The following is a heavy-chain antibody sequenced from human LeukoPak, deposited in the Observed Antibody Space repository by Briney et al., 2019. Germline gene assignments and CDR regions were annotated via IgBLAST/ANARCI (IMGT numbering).Heavy chain of an antibody. CDR2: NTGSGFSS. CDR1: GFTFSNYA. Sequence: GGSLRLSCTASGFTFSNYAMIWVRQAPGEGLEWVSLNTGSGFSSYYADSVKGRFTTSRDNPKNTLYLQMNSLRADDTAIYYCAKDLPAAGSATSGYYYYGMDVWGQGTTVTVSS. V-gene: IGHV3-23*01. CDR3: AKDLPAAGSATSGYYYYGMDV. J-gene: IGHJ6*02.